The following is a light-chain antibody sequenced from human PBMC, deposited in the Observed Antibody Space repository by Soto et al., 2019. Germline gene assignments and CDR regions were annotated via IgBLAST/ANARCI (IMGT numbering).Light chain of an antibody. CDR1: SSGVGGYTY. J-gene: IGLJ2*01. CDR2: EVS. CDR3: TSYAGSNNLI. V-gene: IGLV2-8*01. Sequence: QSALTQPPSASGSPGQSVTISCTGTSSGVGGYTYVSWYQQHPGKAPKLMIYEVSKRPSGVPDRFSGSKSGNTASLTVSGLQAEDEADYYCTSYAGSNNLIFGGGTKLDRP.